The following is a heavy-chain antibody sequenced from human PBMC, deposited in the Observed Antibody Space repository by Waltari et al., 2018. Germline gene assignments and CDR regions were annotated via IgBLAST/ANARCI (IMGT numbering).Heavy chain of an antibody. Sequence: QVQLVQSGAEVKKPGASVKVSCKASGYTFTSYGISWVRQAPGQGLEWMGWIRDYNGNKNNAQRRHGRVTMTKDTSTSTAYMELRSLGSDDTAVYYCARDLWGGSYSYGMDVWGQGTTVTVSS. CDR1: GYTFTSYG. CDR2: IRDYNGNK. D-gene: IGHD1-26*01. CDR3: ARDLWGGSYSYGMDV. J-gene: IGHJ6*02. V-gene: IGHV1-18*01.